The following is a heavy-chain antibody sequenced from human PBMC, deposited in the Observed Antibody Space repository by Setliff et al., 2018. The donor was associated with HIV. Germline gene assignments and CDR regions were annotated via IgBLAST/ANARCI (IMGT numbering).Heavy chain of an antibody. J-gene: IGHJ6*02. D-gene: IGHD2-15*01. CDR3: AKTLPTLYPPHDYYFAMDV. V-gene: IGHV4-34*01. CDR1: GGSFSDYY. Sequence: VYGGSFSDYYWNWIRQPPGKGLEWIGEINHSGSTNYNPSLKSRVTISLDTSKNQFSLKLSSVTAEDTAVYYCAKTLPTLYPPHDYYFAMDVWGQGTTVTVSS. CDR2: INHSGST.